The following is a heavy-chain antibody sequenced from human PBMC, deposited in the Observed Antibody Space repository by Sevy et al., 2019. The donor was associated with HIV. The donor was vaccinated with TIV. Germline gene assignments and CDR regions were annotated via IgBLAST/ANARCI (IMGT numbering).Heavy chain of an antibody. V-gene: IGHV3-9*01. Sequence: SLKISCATSGFSFNDYAMHWVRQAPGKGLEWVSGINWDGSEKDYAASVEGRFTISRNNDKKSLYLKMSSLRREDTALYFCARGGFYFGSEDYYGKAGYDSWGPGTVVTVSS. CDR1: GFSFNDYA. CDR2: INWDGSEK. D-gene: IGHD3-10*01. J-gene: IGHJ4*02. CDR3: ARGGFYFGSEDYYGKAGYDS.